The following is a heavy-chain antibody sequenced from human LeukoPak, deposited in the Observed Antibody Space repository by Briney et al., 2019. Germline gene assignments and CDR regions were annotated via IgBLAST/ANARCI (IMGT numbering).Heavy chain of an antibody. J-gene: IGHJ5*02. CDR2: TTHDGMYT. CDR1: GFSLWTSG. Sequence: GGSLRLSCAASGFSLWTSGIHWVRQAPGKGLEWLSLTTHDGMYTNYADSVKGRFTISTDTSKDTVYLQMNSLRPEDTAVYYCTKGGGISANPLDPWGQGTLVIVSS. V-gene: IGHV3-30*18. CDR3: TKGGGISANPLDP. D-gene: IGHD4-23*01.